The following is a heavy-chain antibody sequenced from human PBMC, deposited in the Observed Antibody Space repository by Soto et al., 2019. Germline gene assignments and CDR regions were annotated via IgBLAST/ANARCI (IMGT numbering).Heavy chain of an antibody. CDR2: VNPSSGHT. CDR1: GYTFTSYD. D-gene: IGHD6-6*01. V-gene: IGHV1-8*01. Sequence: ASVKVSCKASGYTFTSYDINWVRQATGQGLEWMGWVNPSSGHTGCPQKFQGRVTMTGNTSISTAYMELSGLRSEDTALYYCARDPTAHSGSRTRSVFDIWGQGTMVTVSS. J-gene: IGHJ3*02. CDR3: ARDPTAHSGSRTRSVFDI.